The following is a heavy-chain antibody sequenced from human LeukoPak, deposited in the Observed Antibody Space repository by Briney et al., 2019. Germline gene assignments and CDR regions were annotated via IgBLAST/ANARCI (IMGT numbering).Heavy chain of an antibody. CDR3: ARDLEYYYDSSGYYSFDP. CDR1: GGSFSGYY. V-gene: IGHV4-34*01. D-gene: IGHD3-22*01. Sequence: SETLSLTCAVYGGSFSGYYWSWIRQPPGKGLEWIGEINHSGSTNYNPSLKSRVTISVDTSKNQFSLKLSSVTAADTAVYYCARDLEYYYDSSGYYSFDPWGQGTLVTVSS. CDR2: INHSGST. J-gene: IGHJ5*02.